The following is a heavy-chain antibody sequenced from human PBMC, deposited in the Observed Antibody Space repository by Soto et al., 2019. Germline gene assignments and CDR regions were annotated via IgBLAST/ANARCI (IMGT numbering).Heavy chain of an antibody. CDR2: IYHSGST. D-gene: IGHD2-15*01. CDR1: SGSISSSNW. V-gene: IGHV4-4*02. J-gene: IGHJ3*02. CDR3: ARGTGYCSGGSCYEEAFDI. Sequence: QVQLQESGPGLVKPSGTLSLTCAVSSGSISSSNWWSWVRQPPGKGLEWIGEIYHSGSTNYNPSLKSRVTISVDKSKNQFSLKLSSVTAADTAVYYCARGTGYCSGGSCYEEAFDIWGQGTMVTVSS.